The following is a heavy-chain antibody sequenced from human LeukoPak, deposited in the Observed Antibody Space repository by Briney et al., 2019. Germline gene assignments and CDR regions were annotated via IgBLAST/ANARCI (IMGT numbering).Heavy chain of an antibody. CDR1: GGSISSYY. CDR2: IYYSGSA. D-gene: IGHD6-19*01. V-gene: IGHV4-59*01. CDR3: ARGLYSSGWYPDY. J-gene: IGHJ4*02. Sequence: SETLSLTCTVSGGSISSYYWNWIRQPPGKGLEWVGYIYYSGSASYNPSLKSRVTISVDTSKNQFSLKLSSVTAADTAVYYCARGLYSSGWYPDYWGQGTLVTVSS.